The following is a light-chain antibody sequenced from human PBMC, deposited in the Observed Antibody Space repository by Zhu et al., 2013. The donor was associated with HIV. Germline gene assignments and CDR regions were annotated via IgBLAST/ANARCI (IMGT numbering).Light chain of an antibody. CDR1: QRLRGTY. Sequence: EIVLTQSPATLSLSPGERATLSCRASQRLRGTYLAWYQQKPGQAPRLLFYGASSRATGVPQRFNGYGSGTDFTLTISRLEPEDFAVYYCQQYGDSLITFGRGTRLEI. CDR3: QQYGDSLIT. J-gene: IGKJ5*01. CDR2: GAS. V-gene: IGKV3-20*01.